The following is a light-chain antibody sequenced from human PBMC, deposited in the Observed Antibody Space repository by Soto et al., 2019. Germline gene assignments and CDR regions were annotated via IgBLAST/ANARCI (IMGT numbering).Light chain of an antibody. CDR1: QCIRND. CDR2: AAS. CDR3: LQHNSYTPT. V-gene: IGKV1-17*01. Sequence: DIQMTQSPSSLSASVGDRVTITCRSSQCIRNDLGWYQQKPGKAPKRLIYAASSVQSGVPSRFSGSGSGTEFPLTLSSLQPGDLATSPCLQHNSYTPTFGQGTRLETK. J-gene: IGKJ5*01.